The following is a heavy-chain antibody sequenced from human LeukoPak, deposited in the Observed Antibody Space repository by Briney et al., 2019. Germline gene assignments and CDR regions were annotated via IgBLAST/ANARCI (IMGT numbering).Heavy chain of an antibody. J-gene: IGHJ4*02. Sequence: GGSLRLSCAASGFTFSSYWMHWVRQAPGKGLVWVSRINSDGSSTSYADSVKGRFTISRDNAKNTLYLQMNSLRAEDTAVYYCARGTYSSGWYVFDYWGQGTLVTVSS. CDR1: GFTFSSYW. CDR3: ARGTYSSGWYVFDY. CDR2: INSDGSST. V-gene: IGHV3-74*01. D-gene: IGHD6-19*01.